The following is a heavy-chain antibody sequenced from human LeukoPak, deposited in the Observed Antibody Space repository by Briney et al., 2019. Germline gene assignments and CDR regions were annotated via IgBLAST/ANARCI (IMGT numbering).Heavy chain of an antibody. CDR1: GGSFSGYY. J-gene: IGHJ4*02. Sequence: NSSETLSLTCAVYGGSFSGYYWSWIRQPPGKGLEWIGEIDHSGSTNYNPSLKSRVTISVDTSKNQFSLKLSSVTAADTAVYYCARNSYGYPHFDYWGQGTLVTVSS. CDR2: IDHSGST. V-gene: IGHV4-34*01. D-gene: IGHD5-18*01. CDR3: ARNSYGYPHFDY.